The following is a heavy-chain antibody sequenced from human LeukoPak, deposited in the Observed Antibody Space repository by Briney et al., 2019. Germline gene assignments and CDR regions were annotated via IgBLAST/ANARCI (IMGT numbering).Heavy chain of an antibody. CDR3: ARDGHNNWFDH. CDR1: GGSISSSSYY. Sequence: KPSETLSLTCTVSGGSISSSSYYWGWIRQPPGKGLEWIGSIYYSGSTYYNPSLKSRVTISVDTAKNQFSLKLSSVTAADTAVYYCARDGHNNWFDHWGQGTLVTVSS. V-gene: IGHV4-39*07. CDR2: IYYSGST. J-gene: IGHJ5*02.